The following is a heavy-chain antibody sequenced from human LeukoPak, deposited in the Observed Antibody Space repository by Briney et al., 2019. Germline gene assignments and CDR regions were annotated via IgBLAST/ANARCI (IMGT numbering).Heavy chain of an antibody. J-gene: IGHJ4*02. CDR1: GGSMNNYY. CDR2: IFYSGST. D-gene: IGHD2/OR15-2a*01. CDR3: VRLRGNYFPDY. Sequence: SETLSLTCTVSGGSMNNYYWTWIRQPPGKGLEWIAYIFYSGSTNYNPSLKSRVTISVDTSKNQLSLQLDAVTDAHTAVYYFVRLRGNYFPDYWGQGTLVTVSS. V-gene: IGHV4-59*12.